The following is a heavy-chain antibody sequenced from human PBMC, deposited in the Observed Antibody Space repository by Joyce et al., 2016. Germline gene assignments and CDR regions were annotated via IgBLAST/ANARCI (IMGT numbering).Heavy chain of an antibody. D-gene: IGHD3-10*01. V-gene: IGHV4-59*01. CDR3: ANVPGGDY. CDR1: GGSIRSYY. CDR2: IYYSGRT. Sequence: QVQLQESGPGLVKPSETLSLTCTVSGGSIRSYYWSWVRQPPGKGLEWIGYIYYSGRTNSNPSLKSRVTISIDTSKNQFSLKLRSVTAADTAVYYCANVPGGDYWGQGTLVTVSS. J-gene: IGHJ4*02.